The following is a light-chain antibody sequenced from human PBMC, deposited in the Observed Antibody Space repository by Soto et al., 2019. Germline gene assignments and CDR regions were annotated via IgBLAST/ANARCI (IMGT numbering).Light chain of an antibody. CDR2: GAS. V-gene: IGKV3-20*01. Sequence: EIVLTQSPGILSLSPGEGASLSCRASQSLSDRYLSWYQHKPGQSPRLLIYGASTRVPGTPDRFSGSGSGTDYILTISRLEPEDFAVYYWQQYSASLYTFGQGTKLEIK. CDR3: QQYSASLYT. CDR1: QSLSDRY. J-gene: IGKJ2*01.